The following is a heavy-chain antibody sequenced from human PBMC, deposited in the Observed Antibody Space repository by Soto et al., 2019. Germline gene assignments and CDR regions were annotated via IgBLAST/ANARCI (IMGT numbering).Heavy chain of an antibody. CDR3: VQAHTTYNYNGGTTNRRLIYWYFDL. CDR1: GFTFDDYA. V-gene: IGHV3-9*01. Sequence: EVQLLESGGALVQPGRSLRLSCAASGFTFDDYAMHWVRQAPGKGLEWVSGISWNSGNIGYAESVKGRFTISRDNAKHSLYLQMNRLRPEHTAFYYCVQAHTTYNYNGGTTNRRLIYWYFDLWGRGTLVTVSP. D-gene: IGHD3-10*01. J-gene: IGHJ2*01. CDR2: ISWNSGNI.